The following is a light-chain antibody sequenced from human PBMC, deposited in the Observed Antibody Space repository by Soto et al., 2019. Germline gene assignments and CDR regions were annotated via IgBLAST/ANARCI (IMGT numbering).Light chain of an antibody. CDR2: EAS. Sequence: DIQMTQSPSTLSASVGDRVTITCRARHSISTWLAWYQQNPGKAPKVLISEASNLQSGVPSRFSGSGSGTEFTLTISSLQPDDIGTYYCQEYSRYFGGGTKVEIK. CDR3: QEYSRY. J-gene: IGKJ4*01. CDR1: HSISTW. V-gene: IGKV1-5*01.